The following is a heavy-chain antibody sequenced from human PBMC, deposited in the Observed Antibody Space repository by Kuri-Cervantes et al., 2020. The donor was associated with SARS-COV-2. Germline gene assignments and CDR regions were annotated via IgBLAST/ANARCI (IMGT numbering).Heavy chain of an antibody. CDR3: ATTTTGTTSNTGMDV. CDR1: GGSIRSSNW. V-gene: IGHV4-4*02. D-gene: IGHD1-1*01. J-gene: IGHJ6*02. CDR2: IYRSGST. Sequence: CAVSGGSIRSSNWWSWVRQPPGKGLEWIGEIYRSGSTNYNPSLKSRVTITVDKSNNQISLKLTSVTAADTAVYYCATTTTGTTSNTGMDVLVQGTTVTVSS.